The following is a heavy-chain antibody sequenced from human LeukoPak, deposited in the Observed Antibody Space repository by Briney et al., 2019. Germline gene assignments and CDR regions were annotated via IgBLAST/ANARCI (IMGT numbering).Heavy chain of an antibody. J-gene: IGHJ4*02. D-gene: IGHD6-13*01. CDR2: ISGGVVTT. CDR3: AKRDSGTSARVLSTNWYLGY. Sequence: GGSLRLSCVGSGFTSIAYALTWARQAPGKGLEWVSGISGGVVTTYYADSVKGRFTISRDNSKNTLYLQMTSLGAEDTAVYYCAKRDSGTSARVLSTNWYLGYWGQGTLVTVSS. CDR1: GFTSIAYA. V-gene: IGHV3-23*01.